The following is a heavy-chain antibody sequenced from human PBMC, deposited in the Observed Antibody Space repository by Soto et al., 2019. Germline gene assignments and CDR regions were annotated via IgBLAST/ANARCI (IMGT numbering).Heavy chain of an antibody. CDR2: ISAYNGNT. D-gene: IGHD2-2*01. Sequence: ASVKVSCKASGYTFTSYGISWVRQAPGQGLEWMGWISAYNGNTNYAQKLQGRVTMTTDTSTSTAYMELRSLRSDDTAVYYCARARYCSSTSCPDQGWFDPWGQGTLVTVSS. J-gene: IGHJ5*02. V-gene: IGHV1-18*01. CDR3: ARARYCSSTSCPDQGWFDP. CDR1: GYTFTSYG.